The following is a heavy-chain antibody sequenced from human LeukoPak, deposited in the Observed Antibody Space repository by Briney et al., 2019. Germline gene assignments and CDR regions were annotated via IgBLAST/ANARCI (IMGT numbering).Heavy chain of an antibody. D-gene: IGHD6-19*01. J-gene: IGHJ3*02. CDR3: ARHATLYSSGWYSAFDI. Sequence: PSETLSLTCTVSGGSNSSSSYYWGWIRQPPGKGLEWIGSIYYSGSTYYNPSLKSRVTISVDTSKNQFSLKLSSVTAADTAVYYCARHATLYSSGWYSAFDIWGQGTMVTVSS. CDR1: GGSNSSSSYY. CDR2: IYYSGST. V-gene: IGHV4-39*01.